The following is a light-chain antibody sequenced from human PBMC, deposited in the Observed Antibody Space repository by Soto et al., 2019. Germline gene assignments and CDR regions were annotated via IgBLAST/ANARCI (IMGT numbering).Light chain of an antibody. J-gene: IGKJ2*01. CDR1: QSIYSS. Sequence: DIQLTQSPSSLSASVGDRVTITCRASQSIYSSLDWYHQKPAKAPKLLIYAASNLQSGVPSRFSVCGSGTDFTLSISSLQPEDFATYYCQQSYSAPYTVGQGTKLEI. CDR2: AAS. V-gene: IGKV1-39*01. CDR3: QQSYSAPYT.